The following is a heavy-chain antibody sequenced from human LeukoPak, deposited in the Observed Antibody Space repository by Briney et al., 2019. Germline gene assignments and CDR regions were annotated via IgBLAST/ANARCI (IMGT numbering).Heavy chain of an antibody. V-gene: IGHV3-49*04. Sequence: PGGSLRLSCTASGFTFGDYAMSWVRQAPGKGLEWVGFIRSKAYGGTTEYAASVKGRFTISRDDSKSIAYLQMNSLKTEDTAVYYCTRDLTTVTGFGYYGMDVWGQGTMVTVSS. D-gene: IGHD4-17*01. CDR1: GFTFGDYA. CDR3: TRDLTTVTGFGYYGMDV. J-gene: IGHJ6*02. CDR2: IRSKAYGGTT.